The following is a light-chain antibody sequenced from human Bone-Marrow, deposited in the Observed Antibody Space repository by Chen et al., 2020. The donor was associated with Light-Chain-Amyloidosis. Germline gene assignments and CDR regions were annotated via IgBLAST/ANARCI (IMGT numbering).Light chain of an antibody. CDR2: DDS. CDR1: NIGSTS. CDR3: QVWDRSSDRPV. J-gene: IGLJ3*02. V-gene: IGLV3-21*02. Sequence: SYVLTQPSSVSVAPGQTATIACGGYNIGSTSVHWYQQTPGQAPLLGVYDDSDRPSGIPERLSGSNSGNTATLTISRVEAGDEADYYCQVWDRSSDRPVFGGGTKLTVL.